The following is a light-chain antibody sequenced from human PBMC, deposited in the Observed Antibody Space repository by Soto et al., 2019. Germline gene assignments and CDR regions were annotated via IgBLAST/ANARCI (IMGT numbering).Light chain of an antibody. CDR2: GNS. J-gene: IGLJ1*01. CDR1: SSNIGAGYD. V-gene: IGLV1-40*01. CDR3: QSYASSLSGSNV. Sequence: QSVLTQPPSVSGAPGQRVTISCTGSSSNIGAGYDVHWYQQLPGTAPKLLIYGNSNRPSGVPDRFSGSKSGTSASLAITGLQAEYEADYFCQSYASSLSGSNVFGTGTKVTV.